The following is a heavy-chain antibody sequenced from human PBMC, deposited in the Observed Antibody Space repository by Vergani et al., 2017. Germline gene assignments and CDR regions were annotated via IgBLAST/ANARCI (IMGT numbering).Heavy chain of an antibody. CDR1: GFTFSDYY. CDR3: ARDETIAAAGEGVYYYGMDV. J-gene: IGHJ6*02. D-gene: IGHD6-13*01. V-gene: IGHV3-11*06. Sequence: QVQLVESGGGLVKPGGSLRLSCAASGFTFSDYYMSWIRQAPGKGLEWVSSISSSSSYIYYADSVKGRFTISRDNAKNSLYLQMNSLRAEDTAVYYCARDETIAAAGEGVYYYGMDVWGQGTTVTVSS. CDR2: ISSSSSYI.